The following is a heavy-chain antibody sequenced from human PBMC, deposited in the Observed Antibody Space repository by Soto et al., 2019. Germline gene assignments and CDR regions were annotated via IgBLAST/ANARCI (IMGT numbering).Heavy chain of an antibody. J-gene: IGHJ4*02. D-gene: IGHD3-22*01. V-gene: IGHV4-59*01. CDR2: IYYSGST. CDR3: ASGSRYYYDSSGYYNY. Sequence: PSETLSLTCTVSGGSISSYYWSWIRRPPGKGLEWIGYIYYSGSTNYNPSLKSRVTISVDTSKNQFSLKLSSVTAADTAVYYCASGSRYYYDSSGYYNYWGQGTLVTVSS. CDR1: GGSISSYY.